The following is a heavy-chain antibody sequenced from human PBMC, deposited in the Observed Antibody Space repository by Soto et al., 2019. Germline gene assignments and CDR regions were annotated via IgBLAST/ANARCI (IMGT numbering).Heavy chain of an antibody. J-gene: IGHJ3*02. CDR1: GYTFTGYY. V-gene: IGHV1-2*04. Sequence: ASVKVSCKASGYTFTGYYMHWVRQAPGQGLEWMGWINPNSGGTNYAQKFQGWVTMTRDTSISTAYMELSRLRSDDTAVYYCAREKRDEAARDAFDIWGQGTMVTVSS. CDR2: INPNSGGT. CDR3: AREKRDEAARDAFDI. D-gene: IGHD6-6*01.